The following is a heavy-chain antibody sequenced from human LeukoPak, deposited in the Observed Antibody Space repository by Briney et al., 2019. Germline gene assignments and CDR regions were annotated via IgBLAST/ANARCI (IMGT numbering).Heavy chain of an antibody. D-gene: IGHD1-1*01. J-gene: IGHJ6*03. Sequence: GGSLRLSCAASGFTFTSYTMNWVRQAPGKGLEWVSSISSSSNYIRYADSVKGRFTISRDNAKNSLYLQMNSLRAEDTAVYYCARDRLLEDRHYYSYYYMDVWGKGTTVTVSS. CDR2: ISSSSNYI. CDR3: ARDRLLEDRHYYSYYYMDV. CDR1: GFTFTSYT. V-gene: IGHV3-21*01.